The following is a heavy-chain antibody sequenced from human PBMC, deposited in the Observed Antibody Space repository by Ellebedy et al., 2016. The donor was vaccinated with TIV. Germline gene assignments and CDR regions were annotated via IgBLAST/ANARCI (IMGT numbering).Heavy chain of an antibody. V-gene: IGHV3-23*01. Sequence: GGSLRLXXAASGFTFTTYGMSWVRQAPGKGLEWVLGISGSGGKTYYADSVKGRFTISRDNSKNTVYLQMNSLRAEDTAVYYCAKDPCITMVRGVCWYFDLWGRGTLVTVSS. CDR1: GFTFTTYG. J-gene: IGHJ2*01. D-gene: IGHD3-10*01. CDR2: ISGSGGKT. CDR3: AKDPCITMVRGVCWYFDL.